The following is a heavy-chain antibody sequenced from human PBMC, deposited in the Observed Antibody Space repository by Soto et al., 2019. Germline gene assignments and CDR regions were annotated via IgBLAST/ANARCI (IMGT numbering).Heavy chain of an antibody. CDR1: GGSISGYY. D-gene: IGHD6-19*01. J-gene: IGHJ4*02. CDR2: ILYSGST. CDR3: ARDLSSGWWSD. V-gene: IGHV4-59*01. Sequence: QVQLQESGPGLVKPAETLSLTCTVSGGSISGYYWSWIRQPPGKGLEWIGYILYSGSTNYNPSLKSRVTMSVDTSKTQFSLKLTSMIAADTAVYFCARDLSSGWWSDWGQGTLVTVSS.